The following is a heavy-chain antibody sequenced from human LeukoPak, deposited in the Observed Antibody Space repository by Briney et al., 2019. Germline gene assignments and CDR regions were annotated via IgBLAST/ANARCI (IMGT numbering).Heavy chain of an antibody. CDR3: ARGQRDSSGWYQEMNYYYYGMDV. Sequence: ASVKVSCKASGYTFSSNGISWVRQAPGQGLEWMGWISAYSGNTNYAQKLQGRVTMTTDTSTSTAYMELRSLRSDDTAVYYCARGQRDSSGWYQEMNYYYYGMDVWGQGTTVTVSS. J-gene: IGHJ6*02. V-gene: IGHV1-18*01. CDR2: ISAYSGNT. CDR1: GYTFSSNG. D-gene: IGHD6-19*01.